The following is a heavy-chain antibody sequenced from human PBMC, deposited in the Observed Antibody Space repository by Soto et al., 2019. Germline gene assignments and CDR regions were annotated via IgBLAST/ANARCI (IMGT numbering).Heavy chain of an antibody. CDR2: IYSGGST. CDR1: GFTVSSNY. J-gene: IGHJ3*02. Sequence: PGGSLRLSCAASGFTVSSNYMSWVRQAPGKGLEWVSVIYSGGSTYYADSVKGRFTISRHNSKNTLYLQMNSLRAEDTAVYYCASSLVDTAMVKRYTKTKHAFDIWGQGTMVTVSS. V-gene: IGHV3-53*04. D-gene: IGHD5-18*01. CDR3: ASSLVDTAMVKRYTKTKHAFDI.